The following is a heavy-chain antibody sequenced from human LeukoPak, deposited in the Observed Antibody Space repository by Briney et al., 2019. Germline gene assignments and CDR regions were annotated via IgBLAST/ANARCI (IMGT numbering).Heavy chain of an antibody. CDR1: GFTFRNYV. D-gene: IGHD3-3*01. Sequence: GGSLGLSCAASGFTFRNYVIHWVRQAPGKGLEWVANIKPGGNEKYYVDSVKGRFTISRDNVKNSLYLQMSSLRAEDTAIYYCATFRFLGTWGQGTMVTVSP. CDR2: IKPGGNEK. CDR3: ATFRFLGT. J-gene: IGHJ3*01. V-gene: IGHV3-7*03.